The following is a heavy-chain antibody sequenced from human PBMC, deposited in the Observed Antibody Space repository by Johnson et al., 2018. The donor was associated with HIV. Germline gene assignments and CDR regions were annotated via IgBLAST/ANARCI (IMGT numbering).Heavy chain of an antibody. CDR3: AKSQVRSAHDYDCDL. Sequence: QVQLVESGGGLVQPGGSLRLSCAASGFTFSNYGMHWVRQAPGKGLEWVAVISFDGSNKYYADSVKGLSTISRDNSKNMLFLQMNSLRAEDTAVYYCAKSQVRSAHDYDCDLWGQGTVVTVSS. J-gene: IGHJ3*01. D-gene: IGHD5-12*01. CDR2: ISFDGSNK. CDR1: GFTFSNYG. V-gene: IGHV3-30*18.